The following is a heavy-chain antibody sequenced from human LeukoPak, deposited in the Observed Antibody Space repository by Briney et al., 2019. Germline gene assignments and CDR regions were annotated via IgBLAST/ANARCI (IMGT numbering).Heavy chain of an antibody. Sequence: ASVKVSCKASGYTFTDYYTHWVRQAPGQGLEWMGWINPTSGGTNYAQKFQGRVTMTRNTSISTVYMELSRLTSDDTAVYYCARSDSLRYYYYYYMDVWGKGTTVTVSS. CDR3: ARSDSLRYYYYYYMDV. D-gene: IGHD3-10*01. CDR1: GYTFTDYY. V-gene: IGHV1-2*02. J-gene: IGHJ6*03. CDR2: INPTSGGT.